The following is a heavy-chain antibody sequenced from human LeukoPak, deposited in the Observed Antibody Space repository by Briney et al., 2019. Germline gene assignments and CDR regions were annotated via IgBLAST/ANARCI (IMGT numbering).Heavy chain of an antibody. CDR1: GFTFSSYA. D-gene: IGHD3-22*01. Sequence: PGGSLRLSCAASGFTFSSYAMSWVRQAPGKGLEWVSGISSSGGSTYYADSVKGRLTISRDNSKNTLYLQMNSLRAEDTAVYYCAKEPRRGYYGSSGYFDYWGQGTLVTVSS. CDR2: ISSSGGST. CDR3: AKEPRRGYYGSSGYFDY. V-gene: IGHV3-23*01. J-gene: IGHJ4*02.